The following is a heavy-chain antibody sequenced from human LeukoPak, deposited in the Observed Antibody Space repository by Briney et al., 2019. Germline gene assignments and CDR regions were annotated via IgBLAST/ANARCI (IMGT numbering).Heavy chain of an antibody. D-gene: IGHD2-15*01. CDR2: ISSSGSTI. J-gene: IGHJ5*02. V-gene: IGHV3-48*03. CDR1: GFTFSSYE. CDR3: ARGPDIVVVVAAAPGWFDP. Sequence: GGSLRLSCAAYGFTFSSYEMNWDRQAPGKGLEWVSYISSSGSTIYYADSVKGRFTISRDNAKNSLYLQMNSLRAEDTAVYYCARGPDIVVVVAAAPGWFDPWGQGTLVTVSS.